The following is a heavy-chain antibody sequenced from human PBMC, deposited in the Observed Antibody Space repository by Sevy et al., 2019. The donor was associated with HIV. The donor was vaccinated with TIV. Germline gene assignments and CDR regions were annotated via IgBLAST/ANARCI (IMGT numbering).Heavy chain of an antibody. CDR1: GFTFTSSA. D-gene: IGHD2-21*01. Sequence: ASVKVSCKASGFTFTSSAVQWVRQARGQRLEWLGWIVVGSGNTNYAQKFQERVTITRDMSTSTAYMELSSLRSEDTAVYYCAAEAIASNNLFDPWGQGTLVTVSS. CDR3: AAEAIASNNLFDP. J-gene: IGHJ5*02. V-gene: IGHV1-58*01. CDR2: IVVGSGNT.